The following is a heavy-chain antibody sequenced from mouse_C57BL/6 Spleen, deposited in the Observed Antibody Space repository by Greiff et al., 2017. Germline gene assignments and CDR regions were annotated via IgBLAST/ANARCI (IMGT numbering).Heavy chain of an antibody. Sequence: VQLQQPGAELVKPGASVKLSCKASGYTFTSYWMQWVKQRPGQGLEWIGEIDPSDSYTNYNQKFKGKATLTVDTSSSTAYMQLSSLTSEDSAVYYCARKDLEAMDYWGQGTSVTVSS. V-gene: IGHV1-50*01. CDR3: ARKDLEAMDY. CDR2: IDPSDSYT. CDR1: GYTFTSYW. J-gene: IGHJ4*01.